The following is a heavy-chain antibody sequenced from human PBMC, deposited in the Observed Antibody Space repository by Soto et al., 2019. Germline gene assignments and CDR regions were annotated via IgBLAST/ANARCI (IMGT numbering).Heavy chain of an antibody. CDR3: AGTSCSSTTCPTTY. D-gene: IGHD2-2*01. Sequence: ASVKVSCKTSGYTFTGYYIYWVRQAPGQGLEWMGWINPHSGGTDSSQKFQGRVTMTRDTSISTAYMELSRLRSDDTAVYYCAGTSCSSTTCPTTYWGQGTLVTVSS. CDR2: INPHSGGT. CDR1: GYTFTGYY. V-gene: IGHV1-2*02. J-gene: IGHJ4*02.